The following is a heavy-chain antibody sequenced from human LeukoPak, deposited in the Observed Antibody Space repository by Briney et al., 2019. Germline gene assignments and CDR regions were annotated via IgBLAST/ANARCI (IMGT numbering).Heavy chain of an antibody. D-gene: IGHD3-9*01. CDR2: IIPFLGIA. J-gene: IGHJ4*02. V-gene: IGHV1-69*02. Sequence: SVKVSWKASGGTFSTYTISWVRQAPRQGLEWMGRIIPFLGIANYAQKFQGRVTITADKSTSTAYMELSSLRSEDTAVYYCARGMAWLEGRDILTPMKEDYFDYWGQGTLVTVSS. CDR1: GGTFSTYT. CDR3: ARGMAWLEGRDILTPMKEDYFDY.